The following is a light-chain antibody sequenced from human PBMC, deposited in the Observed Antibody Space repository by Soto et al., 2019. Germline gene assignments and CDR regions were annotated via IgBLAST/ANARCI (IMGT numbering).Light chain of an antibody. CDR2: GAS. CDR1: QSVSSSY. Sequence: EIVLTQSPGTLSLSPGERATLSCRASQSVSSSYLAWYQQKPGQAPRLLIYGASSRATGIPDRFSGSGSGTDFTLTISRLEPDDCAVYYCQQYGRSPYTFGQGTKLQIK. CDR3: QQYGRSPYT. J-gene: IGKJ2*01. V-gene: IGKV3-20*01.